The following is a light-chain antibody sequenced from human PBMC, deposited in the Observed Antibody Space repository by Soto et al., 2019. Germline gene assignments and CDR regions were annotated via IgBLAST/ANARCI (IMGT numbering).Light chain of an antibody. CDR2: GAS. Sequence: EVVMTQSPATLSVSPGERATLSCRASQSVSTNLAWYQQKPGQAPRLLIYGASPRATGIPARFSGSGSGTEFTLTISSLQSEDFVVYYCQQYNNWPPGTFGQGTEVE. CDR1: QSVSTN. J-gene: IGKJ1*01. CDR3: QQYNNWPPGT. V-gene: IGKV3-15*01.